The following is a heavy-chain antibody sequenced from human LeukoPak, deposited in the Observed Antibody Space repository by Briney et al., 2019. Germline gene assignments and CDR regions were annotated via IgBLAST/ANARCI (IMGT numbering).Heavy chain of an antibody. J-gene: IGHJ6*03. CDR1: GGSFSGFY. D-gene: IGHD5-18*01. CDR3: ARTTEGGYTYDYFYYYYMDV. V-gene: IGHV4-34*01. Sequence: SETLSLTCAVYGGSFSGFYWSWIRQPPGKGLEWIGEINHRASNNYNSFLKSRVNISVDTTKNQFSLKVNSVTAADTAVYYCARTTEGGYTYDYFYYYYMDVWGKGTTVTISS. CDR2: INHRASN.